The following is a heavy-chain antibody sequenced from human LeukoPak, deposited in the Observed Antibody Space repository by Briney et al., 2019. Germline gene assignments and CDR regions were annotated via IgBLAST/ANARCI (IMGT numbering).Heavy chain of an antibody. CDR3: ARGGYSGSGSDDAFDI. CDR2: IFYRGST. V-gene: IGHV4-59*11. D-gene: IGHD3-10*01. J-gene: IGHJ3*02. Sequence: PSETLSLTCTVSGVSMSGHYWSWVRQPPGKGLEWIGYIFYRGSTNYIPSLKSRVAISEDTSKNQFSLNLSSVTAADTAVYYCARGGYSGSGSDDAFDIWGQGTMVTVSS. CDR1: GVSMSGHY.